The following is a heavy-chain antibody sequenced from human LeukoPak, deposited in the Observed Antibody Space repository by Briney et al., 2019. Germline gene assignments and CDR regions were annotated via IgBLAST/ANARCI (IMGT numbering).Heavy chain of an antibody. J-gene: IGHJ4*02. V-gene: IGHV3-48*03. CDR1: RFTYTRYE. D-gene: IGHD1-14*01. CDR2: ISGSGSTI. Sequence: GGSLRLSCAASRFTYTRYEINWLRHAPGKGLESVSYISGSGSTIYYADSVRGGFTISRDNAKNSLYLQMNSLRAEDTAVYYCARGGYGILDYWGQGTQVTVSS. CDR3: ARGGYGILDY.